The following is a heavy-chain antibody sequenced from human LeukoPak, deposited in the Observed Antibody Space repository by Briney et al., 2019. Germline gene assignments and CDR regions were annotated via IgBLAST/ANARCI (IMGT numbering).Heavy chain of an antibody. CDR3: ARGIVGATVFFDY. CDR2: VYYKGDT. Sequence: SETLSLTCSVSGGSTTGYFWTWLRQPPGKGPEWIGYVYYKGDTSYSPSLDSRVSISVDTSKKQFSLKLSSVTAADTAVYYCARGIVGATVFFDYWGQGTLVTVSS. V-gene: IGHV4-59*01. J-gene: IGHJ4*02. CDR1: GGSTTGYF. D-gene: IGHD1-26*01.